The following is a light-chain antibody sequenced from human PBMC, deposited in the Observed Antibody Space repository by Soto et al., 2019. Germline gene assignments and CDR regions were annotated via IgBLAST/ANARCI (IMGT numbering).Light chain of an antibody. CDR1: QSVSSN. Sequence: EIVMTQSPATLSVSPGERATLSCRASQSVSSNLAWYQQKPGQAPRLLIYGASTRATGIPARFSDSGSGTEFTLSISSLQSEDLAVYFCHQYNSWPPLTFGGGTKVAIK. V-gene: IGKV3-15*01. CDR2: GAS. CDR3: HQYNSWPPLT. J-gene: IGKJ4*01.